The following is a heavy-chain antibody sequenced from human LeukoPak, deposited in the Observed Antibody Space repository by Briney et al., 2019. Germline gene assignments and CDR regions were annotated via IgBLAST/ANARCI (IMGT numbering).Heavy chain of an antibody. J-gene: IGHJ4*02. V-gene: IGHV1-2*02. D-gene: IGHD3-10*01. CDR1: GYTFTGYY. Sequence: GASVKVSCKASGYTFTGYYMHWVRQAPGQALEWMGWINPNSGGTNYAQKFQGRVTMTRDTSISTAYMELSRLRSDDTAVYYCARARVRGGQGADIDYWGQGTLVTVSS. CDR3: ARARVRGGQGADIDY. CDR2: INPNSGGT.